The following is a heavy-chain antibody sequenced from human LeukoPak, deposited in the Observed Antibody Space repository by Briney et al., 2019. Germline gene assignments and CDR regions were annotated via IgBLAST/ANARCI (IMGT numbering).Heavy chain of an antibody. CDR3: ARDLYYDSSGYYSQRAFDI. D-gene: IGHD3-22*01. CDR2: INPSGGST. J-gene: IGHJ3*02. CDR1: GYTFTSYG. V-gene: IGHV1-46*01. Sequence: ASVKVSCKASGYTFTSYGISWVRQAPGQGLEWMGIINPSGGSTSYAQKFQGRVTMTRDTSTSTVYMELSSLRSEDTAVYYCARDLYYDSSGYYSQRAFDIWGQGTMVTVSS.